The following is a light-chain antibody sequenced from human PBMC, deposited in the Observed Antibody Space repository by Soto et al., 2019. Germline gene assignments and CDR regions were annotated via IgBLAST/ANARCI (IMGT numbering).Light chain of an antibody. CDR3: SSDTSSSTYV. V-gene: IGLV2-14*01. CDR2: DGS. CDR1: SRDVGGYNY. Sequence: QSALTQPASVSGSPGQSIPISCTGPSRDVGGYNYVSWYQQHPGKAPKLMIYDGSNRPSGVSNRCSGSKSGNTAALTISGLQAEDEADYNCSSDTSSSTYVFGTGTKLTVL. J-gene: IGLJ1*01.